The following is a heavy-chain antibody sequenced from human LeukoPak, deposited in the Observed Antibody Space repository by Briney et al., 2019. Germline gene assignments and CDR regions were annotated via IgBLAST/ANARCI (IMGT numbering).Heavy chain of an antibody. Sequence: GGSLRLSCAAPGLSFHNTWMHWIRQAPGKGLVWVSRIISDGITTTYADSVKGRFTISRDNAKNTMYLQMNSLRAEDTAVYYCAADGEYAFQVWGQGTMVTVSS. D-gene: IGHD2/OR15-2a*01. V-gene: IGHV3-74*01. J-gene: IGHJ3*01. CDR1: GLSFHNTW. CDR2: IISDGITT. CDR3: AADGEYAFQV.